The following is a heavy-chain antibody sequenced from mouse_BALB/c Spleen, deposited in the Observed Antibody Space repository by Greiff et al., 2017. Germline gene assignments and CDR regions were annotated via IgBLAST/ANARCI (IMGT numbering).Heavy chain of an antibody. J-gene: IGHJ1*01. V-gene: IGHV1-5*01. CDR1: GYTFTSYW. CDR3: TRGLSYWYFDV. CDR2: IYPGNSDT. Sequence: VQLQQSGTVLARPGASVQMSCKASGYTFTSYWMHWVKQRPGQGLEWIGAIYPGNSDTSYNQKFKGKAKLTAVTSTSTAYMELSSLTNEDSAVYYCTRGLSYWYFDVWGAGTTVTVSS.